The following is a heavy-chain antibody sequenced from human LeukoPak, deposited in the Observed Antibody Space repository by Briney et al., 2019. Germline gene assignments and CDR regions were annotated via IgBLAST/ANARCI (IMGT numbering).Heavy chain of an antibody. CDR3: ASERYCSSTSCYGFDP. Sequence: SETLSLTCTVSGGSISSYYWSWIRQPAGKGLEWIGRIYASGNTNYNPSLKSRVTMSVDTSKNQLSLKMSSVTAADTAVYYCASERYCSSTSCYGFDPWGQGTLVTVSS. CDR1: GGSISSYY. CDR2: IYASGNT. J-gene: IGHJ5*02. D-gene: IGHD2-2*01. V-gene: IGHV4-4*07.